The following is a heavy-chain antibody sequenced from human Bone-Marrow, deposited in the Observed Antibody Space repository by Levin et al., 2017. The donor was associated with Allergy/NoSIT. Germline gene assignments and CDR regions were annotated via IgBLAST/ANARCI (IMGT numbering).Heavy chain of an antibody. CDR3: AHTALSDSGEDRDFDH. D-gene: IGHD3-10*01. V-gene: IGHV2-5*02. Sequence: SGPTLVKPTQTLTLTCSFSGFSLTTIEEGVGWIRQPPGKALEWLALIYWDDAKRYSPSLKNRLTITKDTSKNEVVLKMINMDPVDTATYYCAHTALSDSGEDRDFDHWGQGTLVTVSS. J-gene: IGHJ5*02. CDR1: GFSLTTIEEG. CDR2: IYWDDAK.